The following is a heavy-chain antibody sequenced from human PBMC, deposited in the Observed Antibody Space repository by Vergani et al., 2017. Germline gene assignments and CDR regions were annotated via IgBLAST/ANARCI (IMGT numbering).Heavy chain of an antibody. Sequence: EVKLLESGGGLVQSGGSLRLSCAGSGFTFSNFGMTWVRQAPGKGLEWVSTVSADGDSTYYAESVKGRFTISRDNPKNTVHLQMNSLRAEDTAVYYCAKDPRYSYGGFDPWGQGTLVTVSS. CDR1: GFTFSNFG. D-gene: IGHD5-18*01. J-gene: IGHJ5*02. V-gene: IGHV3-23*01. CDR3: AKDPRYSYGGFDP. CDR2: VSADGDST.